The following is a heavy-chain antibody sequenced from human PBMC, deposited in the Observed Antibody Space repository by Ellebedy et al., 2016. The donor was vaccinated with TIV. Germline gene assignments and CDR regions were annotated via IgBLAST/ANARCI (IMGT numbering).Heavy chain of an antibody. D-gene: IGHD5-18*01. CDR3: ARIQPEDWFDP. J-gene: IGHJ5*02. Sequence: MPSETLSLTCTVSGGSISSYYWNWIRQPPGKGLEWIGYLYYSGNTNYNPSLKSRVTISVDTSKNQFSLKLSSVTAADTAVYYCARIQPEDWFDPWGQGTLVTVSS. V-gene: IGHV4-59*08. CDR1: GGSISSYY. CDR2: LYYSGNT.